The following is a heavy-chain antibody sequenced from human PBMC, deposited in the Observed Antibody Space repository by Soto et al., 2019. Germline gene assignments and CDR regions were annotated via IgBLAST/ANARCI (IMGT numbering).Heavy chain of an antibody. CDR3: AKDQGWLTPYYYYVMDV. CDR1: GFTFSSYG. D-gene: IGHD3-22*01. J-gene: IGHJ6*02. CDR2: ISYDGSNK. V-gene: IGHV3-30*18. Sequence: QVQLVESGGGVVQPGRSLRLSCAASGFTFSSYGMHWVRQAPGKGLEWVAVISYDGSNKYYADSVKGRFTISRDNSKNTLYLQMNSLRAEDTAVYSCAKDQGWLTPYYYYVMDVWGQGTTVTVSS.